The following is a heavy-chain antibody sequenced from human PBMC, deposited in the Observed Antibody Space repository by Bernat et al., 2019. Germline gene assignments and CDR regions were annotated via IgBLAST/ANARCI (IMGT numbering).Heavy chain of an antibody. Sequence: QVQLVESVGGVVLPGRSLTLSCATPGFTFSNYGIHWVRQAPGKGLEWVAFTSYDGNYKYYADAVKGRITISRETSNNTVILQMNSLRGEDTAVYFCTRDRTVGATAQDFWGQGTLVTISS. CDR2: TSYDGNYK. J-gene: IGHJ4*02. V-gene: IGHV3-30*03. CDR3: TRDRTVGATAQDF. D-gene: IGHD1-26*01. CDR1: GFTFSNYG.